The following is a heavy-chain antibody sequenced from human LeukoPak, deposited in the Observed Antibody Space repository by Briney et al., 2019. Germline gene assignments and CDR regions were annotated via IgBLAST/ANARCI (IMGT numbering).Heavy chain of an antibody. CDR2: ISYDGSNK. D-gene: IGHD2-15*01. CDR1: GFTFSSYG. CDR3: AKWLVVAATYYYYGMDV. J-gene: IGHJ6*04. V-gene: IGHV3-30*18. Sequence: GRSLRLSCAASGFTFSSYGMHWVRQAPGKGLEWVAVISYDGSNKYYADSVKGQFTISRDNSKNTLYLQMNSLRAEDTAVYYCAKWLVVAATYYYYGMDVWGKGTTVTVSS.